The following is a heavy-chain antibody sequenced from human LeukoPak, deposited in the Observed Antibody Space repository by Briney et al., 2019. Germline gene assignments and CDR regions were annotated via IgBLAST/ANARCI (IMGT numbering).Heavy chain of an antibody. CDR3: ARDAFRIPAASAGAFDY. CDR1: GYTFTSYY. Sequence: GASVKVSCKASGYTFTSYYMHWVRQAPGQGLEWMGIINPSGGSTSYAQKFQGRVTMTRDTSTSTVYMELSSLRSEDTAVYYCARDAFRIPAASAGAFDYWGQGTLVTVSS. CDR2: INPSGGST. D-gene: IGHD2-2*01. J-gene: IGHJ4*02. V-gene: IGHV1-46*01.